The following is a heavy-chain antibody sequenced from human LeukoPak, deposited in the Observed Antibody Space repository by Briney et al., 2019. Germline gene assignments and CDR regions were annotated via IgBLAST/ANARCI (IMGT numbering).Heavy chain of an antibody. Sequence: GASVKVSCKASGYTFTSYDINWGRQATGQGLEWMGWMNPNSGNTGYAQKFQGRVTITRNTSISTAYMELSSLRSEDTAVYYCATPVVAATREAFDIWGQGTMVTVSS. CDR3: ATPVVAATREAFDI. J-gene: IGHJ3*02. V-gene: IGHV1-8*03. D-gene: IGHD2-15*01. CDR2: MNPNSGNT. CDR1: GYTFTSYD.